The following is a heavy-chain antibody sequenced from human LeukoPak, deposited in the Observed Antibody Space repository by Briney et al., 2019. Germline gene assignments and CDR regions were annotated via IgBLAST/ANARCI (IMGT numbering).Heavy chain of an antibody. V-gene: IGHV1-24*01. J-gene: IGHJ4*02. D-gene: IGHD2-15*01. CDR2: FDPEDGET. CDR1: GYTLTELS. CDR3: ARDDPNHCSGGSCYVGVY. Sequence: ASVKVSCKVSGYTLTELSMHWVRQAPGKGLEWRGGFDPEDGETIYAQKFQGRVTMTEDTSTDTAYMELSSLRSEDTAVYYCARDDPNHCSGGSCYVGVYWGQGTLVTVAS.